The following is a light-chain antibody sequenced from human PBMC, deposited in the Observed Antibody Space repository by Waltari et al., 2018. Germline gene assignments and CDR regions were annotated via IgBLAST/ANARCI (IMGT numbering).Light chain of an antibody. V-gene: IGKV1D-13*01. CDR2: DAS. J-gene: IGKJ5*01. Sequence: AIHFTESPSSLASYVGDRITITWRASQDISSALALYQQKPGDHPQRLIYDASSLQTSVPSSFSGSRSGTAFIIPTSSLQSQDSATYYCQQFSNFPVLAFGQGTRLEIK. CDR1: QDISSA. CDR3: QQFSNFPVLA.